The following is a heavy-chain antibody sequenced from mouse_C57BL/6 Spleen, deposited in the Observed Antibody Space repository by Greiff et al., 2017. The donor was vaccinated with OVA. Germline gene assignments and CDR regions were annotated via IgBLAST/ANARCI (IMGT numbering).Heavy chain of an antibody. V-gene: IGHV1-67*01. D-gene: IGHD2-4*01. CDR1: GYTFTGYG. CDR3: ARPYYDYSGAWFAY. J-gene: IGHJ3*01. Sequence: VQLQQSGPELVRPGVSVKISCKGSGYTFTGYGMNWVKQRHGKSLEWIGVISTGYGDASYNEKFKDKATMTVDKSSSTAYMELARLTSEDSAVYYCARPYYDYSGAWFAYWGQGTLVTVSA. CDR2: ISTGYGDA.